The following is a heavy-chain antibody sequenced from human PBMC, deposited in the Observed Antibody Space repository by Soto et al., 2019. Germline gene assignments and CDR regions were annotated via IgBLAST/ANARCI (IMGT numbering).Heavy chain of an antibody. CDR1: GGTFSSYA. Sequence: SVKVSCQASGGTFSSYAISWVRQNPGQGLEWMGGIIPIFGTANYAQKFQGRVTMTRDTSISTAYMELSRLRSDDTALYYCAREWELPLYYYGMDVWGQGTTVTVSS. D-gene: IGHD1-26*01. CDR3: AREWELPLYYYGMDV. CDR2: IIPIFGTA. V-gene: IGHV1-69*05. J-gene: IGHJ6*02.